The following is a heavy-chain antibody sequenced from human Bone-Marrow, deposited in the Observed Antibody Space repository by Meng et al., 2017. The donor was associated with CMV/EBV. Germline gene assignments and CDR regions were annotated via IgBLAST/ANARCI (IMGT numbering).Heavy chain of an antibody. D-gene: IGHD5-18*01. V-gene: IGHV4-34*01. J-gene: IGHJ4*02. CDR1: GGSFSGYY. Sequence: SETLSLTCAVYGGSFSGYYWSWIRQPPGKGLEWIGEINHSGSTNYNPSLKSRVTISVDTSKNQFSLKLSSLTAADTAVYYCARDGRSTPRGYKYWGQGTMVTVSS. CDR2: INHSGST. CDR3: ARDGRSTPRGYKY.